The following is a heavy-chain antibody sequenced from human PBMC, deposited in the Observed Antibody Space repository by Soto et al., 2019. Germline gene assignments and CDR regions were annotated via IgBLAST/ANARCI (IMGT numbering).Heavy chain of an antibody. D-gene: IGHD3-10*01. CDR1: GGTFSSYT. J-gene: IGHJ6*03. Sequence: ASVKVSCKASGGTFSSYTISWVRQAPGQGLEWMGRIIPILGIANYAQKFQGRVTITADKSTSTAYMELSSLRSEDTAVYYCARESTDDYGSRLTVYYYYMDVWGKGTTVTVSS. CDR2: IIPILGIA. CDR3: ARESTDDYGSRLTVYYYYMDV. V-gene: IGHV1-69*04.